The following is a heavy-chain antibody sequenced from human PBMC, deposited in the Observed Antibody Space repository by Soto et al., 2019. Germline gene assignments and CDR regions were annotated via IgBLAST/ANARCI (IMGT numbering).Heavy chain of an antibody. D-gene: IGHD3-16*01. Sequence: GGSLRLSCAASDFSLNPYRMQWARQVPGRGLEWVARVSSDGFGAAYADSVKGRFFISRDIARNTLSLQMNSLRADDTAVYYCARDLGGPDYWGRGTSVTVSS. CDR3: ARDLGGPDY. J-gene: IGHJ4*02. CDR1: DFSLNPYR. V-gene: IGHV3-74*03. CDR2: VSSDGFGA.